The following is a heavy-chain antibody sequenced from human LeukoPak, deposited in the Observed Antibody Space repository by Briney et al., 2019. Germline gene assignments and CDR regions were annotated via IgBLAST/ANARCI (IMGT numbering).Heavy chain of an antibody. CDR2: INPNSGGT. CDR1: GYIFTDYY. D-gene: IGHD6-13*01. J-gene: IGHJ4*02. Sequence: ASVKVSCKASGYIFTDYYMHWVRQAPGQELGWMGRINPNSGGTNYAQKFQGRVTMTRDTSISTAYTELSSLRSEDTATYYCARFGAAGTGGMVDYWGQGTLVTVSS. CDR3: ARFGAAGTGGMVDY. V-gene: IGHV1/OR15-1*01.